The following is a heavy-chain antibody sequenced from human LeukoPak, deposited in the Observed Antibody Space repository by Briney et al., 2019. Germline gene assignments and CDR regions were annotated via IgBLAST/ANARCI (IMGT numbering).Heavy chain of an antibody. D-gene: IGHD3-22*01. J-gene: IGHJ4*02. CDR1: GFTFSSYS. Sequence: GGSLRLSCAASGFTFSSYSMNWVRQAPGKGLEWVSSISSSSSYIYYADLVKGRFTISRDNAKNSLYLQMNSLRAEDTAVYYCARDRINSAYYDSSGYLPDYWGQGTLVTVSS. CDR3: ARDRINSAYYDSSGYLPDY. CDR2: ISSSSSYI. V-gene: IGHV3-21*01.